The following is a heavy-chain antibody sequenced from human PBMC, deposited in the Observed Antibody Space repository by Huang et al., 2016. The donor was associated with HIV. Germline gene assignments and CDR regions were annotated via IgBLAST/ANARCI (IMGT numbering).Heavy chain of an antibody. Sequence: EVQLVQSGAEVKKPGESLKISCTGSGYSFSIYWIAWVRQMPGKGLAWEGISYPFESKSTYSPPVEGHVSISVDKSINTVYLHWSSLKASDTAIYYCAKGRRAFDVWGQGTWVTVSS. J-gene: IGHJ3*01. V-gene: IGHV5-51*03. CDR1: GYSFSIYW. CDR3: AKGRRAFDV. CDR2: SYPFESKS.